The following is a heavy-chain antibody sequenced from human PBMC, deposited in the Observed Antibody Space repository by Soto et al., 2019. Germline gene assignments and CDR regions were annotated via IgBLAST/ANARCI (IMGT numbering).Heavy chain of an antibody. Sequence: GESLKISCQGSGYSFASYWTGWVRQMPGKDLEWMGIIYPGDSDTRYSPSFKGQVTISADKSLRTAYLQWTNLKASDTALYYCARTRSFTLGFYYDGMDAWGQGTAVTVSS. CDR3: ARTRSFTLGFYYDGMDA. V-gene: IGHV5-51*01. D-gene: IGHD6-6*01. J-gene: IGHJ6*02. CDR2: IYPGDSDT. CDR1: GYSFASYW.